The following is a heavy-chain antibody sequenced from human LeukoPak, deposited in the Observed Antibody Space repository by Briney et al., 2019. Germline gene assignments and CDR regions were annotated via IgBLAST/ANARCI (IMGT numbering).Heavy chain of an antibody. V-gene: IGHV4-61*02. D-gene: IGHD3-22*01. J-gene: IGHJ3*02. CDR1: GDSISSGDYY. Sequence: SGTLSLTCTVSGDSISSGDYYWSWIRQPAGKGLEWIGRISSSGSTNYDPSLKSRVTISVDTSKNQFSLKLSSVTAADTAVYFCARGPYSYDSSDAFDIWGQGTMVTVSS. CDR2: ISSSGST. CDR3: ARGPYSYDSSDAFDI.